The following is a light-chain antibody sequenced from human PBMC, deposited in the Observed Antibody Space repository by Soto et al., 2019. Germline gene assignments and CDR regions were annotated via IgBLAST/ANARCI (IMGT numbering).Light chain of an antibody. CDR1: QGVSSN. CDR2: DAS. V-gene: IGKV1-9*01. CDR3: QQFNSYPPS. Sequence: IQMTESPSTLSASVVDIFTITFRASQGVSSNLAWYQQKPGKAPRLLIYDASTGQTGIPARFSGSGSGTDFTLTISSLQSEDFATYYCQQFNSYPPSFGGGTKVDIK. J-gene: IGKJ4*01.